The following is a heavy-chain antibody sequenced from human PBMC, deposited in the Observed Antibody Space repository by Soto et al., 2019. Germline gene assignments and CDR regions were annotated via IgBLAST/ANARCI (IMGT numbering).Heavy chain of an antibody. J-gene: IGHJ5*02. D-gene: IGHD3-3*01. CDR2: ISGSGGST. Sequence: VRLSCAASGFTFRSYAMSWVRQAPGKGLEWVSAISGSGGSTYYADSVKGRFTISRDNSKNTLYLQMNSLRAEDTAVYYCANLDYDLWSGYYTGIGFDPWGQGTLVTVSS. CDR3: ANLDYDLWSGYYTGIGFDP. CDR1: GFTFRSYA. V-gene: IGHV3-23*01.